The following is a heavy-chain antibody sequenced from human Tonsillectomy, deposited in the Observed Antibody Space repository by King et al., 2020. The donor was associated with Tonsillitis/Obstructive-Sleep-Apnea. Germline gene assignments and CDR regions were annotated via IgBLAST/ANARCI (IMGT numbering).Heavy chain of an antibody. CDR1: GGSFSAYY. Sequence: QVQLQQWGAGLLKPSETLSLTCAVYGGSFSAYYWSWIRQPPGKGLEWIGEINHSGSTNYNPSLKSRVTISVDTSKNQFSLKLSPVTAADTAVYYCARSELVVVPAAGNYYYYMDVWGKGTTVTVSS. D-gene: IGHD2-2*01. CDR3: ARSELVVVPAAGNYYYYMDV. J-gene: IGHJ6*03. V-gene: IGHV4-34*01. CDR2: INHSGST.